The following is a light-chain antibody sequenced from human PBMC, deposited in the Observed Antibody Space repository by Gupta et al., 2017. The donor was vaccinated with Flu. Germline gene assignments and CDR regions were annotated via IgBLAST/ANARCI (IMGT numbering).Light chain of an antibody. J-gene: IGKJ4*01. CDR3: QQEDNLPLT. CDR2: DAS. Sequence: PSSLAASVGDRVTITCQASQDIINYLNWYQQLPGKAPKLLIYDASKLETGVPSRFSGSGSGTDFTFTISSLQPEDAATYYCQQEDNLPLTFGGGTKVEIK. V-gene: IGKV1-33*01. CDR1: QDIINY.